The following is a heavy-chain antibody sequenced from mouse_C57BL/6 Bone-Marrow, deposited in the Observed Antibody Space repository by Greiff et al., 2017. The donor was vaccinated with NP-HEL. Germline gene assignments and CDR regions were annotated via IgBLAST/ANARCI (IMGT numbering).Heavy chain of an antibody. CDR3: ARRPYDYDFFDY. J-gene: IGHJ2*01. Sequence: EVKLMESGGGLVQPGGSLKLSCAASGFTFSDYYMYWVRQTPEKRLEWVAYISNGGGSTYYPDTVKGRFTISRDNAKNTLYLQMSRLKSEDTAMYYCARRPYDYDFFDYWGQGTTLTVSS. D-gene: IGHD2-4*01. V-gene: IGHV5-12*01. CDR1: GFTFSDYY. CDR2: ISNGGGST.